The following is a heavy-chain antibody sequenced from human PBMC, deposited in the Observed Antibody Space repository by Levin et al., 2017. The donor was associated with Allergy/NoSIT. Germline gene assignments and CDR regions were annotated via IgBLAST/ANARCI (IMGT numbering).Heavy chain of an antibody. CDR3: ATEGPDTYYFDY. CDR2: LLPPFPPP. J-gene: IGHJ4*02. D-gene: IGHD2-2*01. V-gene: IGHV1-46*01. Sequence: ASFLVSCKASGYTFTTQYIHWVRQAPGQGLVWVVLLLPPFPPPPSSPPFPCRVTVTRDTSTSTVYMELSSLRSEDTAVYYCATEGPDTYYFDYWGQGTLVTISS. CDR1: GYTFTTQY.